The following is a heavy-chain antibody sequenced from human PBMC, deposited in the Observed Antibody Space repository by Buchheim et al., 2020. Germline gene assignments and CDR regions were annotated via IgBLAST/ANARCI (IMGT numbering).Heavy chain of an antibody. D-gene: IGHD5-18*01. V-gene: IGHV3-21*01. CDR2: ITTSSSYI. Sequence: EVHLVESGGGLVKPGGSLRLSCAASGFTFSSYNMNWVRQAPGQGLEWVSSITTSSSYIYYADSVKGRFTISRDNAKNSLYLQMNSLRAEDTAVYYCASSDLLGSYGDRQEDRDYYYYMDVWGKGTT. CDR1: GFTFSSYN. CDR3: ASSDLLGSYGDRQEDRDYYYYMDV. J-gene: IGHJ6*03.